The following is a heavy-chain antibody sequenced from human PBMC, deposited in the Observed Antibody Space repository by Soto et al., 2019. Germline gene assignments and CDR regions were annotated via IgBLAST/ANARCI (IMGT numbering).Heavy chain of an antibody. CDR1: GYTFTSYG. CDR3: ARDTGDGDDYYYYYGMDV. D-gene: IGHD4-17*01. V-gene: IGHV1-18*01. J-gene: IGHJ6*02. Sequence: QVQLVQSGAEVKKPGASVKVSCKASGYTFTSYGISWVRQAPGQGLEWMGWISAYNGNTNYAQKLQGRVTMTTDTSTSTAYMELRSRRSDDTAVYYCARDTGDGDDYYYYYGMDVWGQGTTVTVSS. CDR2: ISAYNGNT.